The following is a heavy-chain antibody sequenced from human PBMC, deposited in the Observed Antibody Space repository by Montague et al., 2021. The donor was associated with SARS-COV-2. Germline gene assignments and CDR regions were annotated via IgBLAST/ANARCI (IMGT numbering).Heavy chain of an antibody. CDR1: GGSISSGGYY. Sequence: TLSLTCTVSGGSISSGGYYWSWIRQHPGKGLEWIGYIYYSGSTYYNPSLKSRVTISVDTSKNQFSLKLSSVTAADTAVYYCARGIPIAAALINWFDPWGQGTLVTVSS. CDR3: ARGIPIAAALINWFDP. CDR2: IYYSGST. J-gene: IGHJ5*02. D-gene: IGHD6-13*01. V-gene: IGHV4-31*03.